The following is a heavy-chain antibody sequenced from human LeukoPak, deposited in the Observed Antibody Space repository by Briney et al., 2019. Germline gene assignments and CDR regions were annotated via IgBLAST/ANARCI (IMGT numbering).Heavy chain of an antibody. CDR1: GGSFSSGLYY. CDR3: ARDSRRDGYNLDY. V-gene: IGHV4-61*02. Sequence: SETLSLTCAVSGGSFSSGLYYWTWIRQPAGKGLEWIVRIYISGSTNYNPSLKSRVTISRDTSKNEFSLKLSSVTAADTAVYYCARDSRRDGYNLDYWGRGTLVTVSS. CDR2: IYISGST. D-gene: IGHD5-24*01. J-gene: IGHJ4*02.